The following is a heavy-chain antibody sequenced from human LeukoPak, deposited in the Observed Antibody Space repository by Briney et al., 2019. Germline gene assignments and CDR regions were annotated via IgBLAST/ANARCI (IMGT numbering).Heavy chain of an antibody. D-gene: IGHD5-12*01. CDR2: MNPNSGNT. CDR3: ARVRYSGYDNFDY. J-gene: IGHJ4*02. Sequence: GASVKVSCKASGYTFTGYYMHWVRQATGQGLEWMGWMNPNSGNTGYAQKFQGRVTMTRNTSISTAFMELSSLRSEDTAVYYCARVRYSGYDNFDYWGQGTLVTVSS. CDR1: GYTFTGYY. V-gene: IGHV1-8*02.